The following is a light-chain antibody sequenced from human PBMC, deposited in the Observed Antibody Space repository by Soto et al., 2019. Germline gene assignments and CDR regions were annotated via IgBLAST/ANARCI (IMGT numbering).Light chain of an antibody. J-gene: IGKJ1*01. CDR1: QSVSSSY. CDR3: QQYCSSPLT. Sequence: EIVLTQSPGTLSLSPGERATLSCRASQSVSSSYLAWYQQKPGQAPRLLIYGASSRATGIPDRFSGSGSGTDFTLTINRLQSEDFAVYYCQQYCSSPLTFGEGTKVEIK. V-gene: IGKV3-20*01. CDR2: GAS.